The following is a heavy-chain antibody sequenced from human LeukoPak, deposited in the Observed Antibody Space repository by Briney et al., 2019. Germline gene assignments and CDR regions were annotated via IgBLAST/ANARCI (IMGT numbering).Heavy chain of an antibody. D-gene: IGHD2-2*01. CDR3: ARAPDFVVVPASDY. Sequence: GGSLRLSCAASGFTFNNYATSWVRQAPGKGLEWVSSISTSSSYKYYADSIKGRFTISRDNAKDSLYLEMNSLRVEDTAVYFCARAPDFVVVPASDYWGQGTLVTVSS. CDR2: ISTSSSYK. V-gene: IGHV3-21*01. CDR1: GFTFNNYA. J-gene: IGHJ4*02.